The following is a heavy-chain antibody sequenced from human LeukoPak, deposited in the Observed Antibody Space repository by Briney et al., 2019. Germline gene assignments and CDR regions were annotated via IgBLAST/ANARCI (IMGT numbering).Heavy chain of an antibody. Sequence: GGSLRLSCAVSGFTFSSYAMSWVRQAPGKGLEWVSAISGSGGSTYYADSVKGRFTISRDNSKNTLYLQMNSLRAEDTAVYYCAKVNVLLWFGELGYWGQGTLVTVSS. CDR3: AKVNVLLWFGELGY. J-gene: IGHJ4*02. CDR2: ISGSGGST. D-gene: IGHD3-10*01. V-gene: IGHV3-23*01. CDR1: GFTFSSYA.